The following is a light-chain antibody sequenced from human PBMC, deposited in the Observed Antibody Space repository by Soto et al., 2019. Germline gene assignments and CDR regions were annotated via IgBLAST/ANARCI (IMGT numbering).Light chain of an antibody. V-gene: IGKV4-1*01. Sequence: DIVMTQSPDSLAVSLGERATVNCKSSQSVLHTSSNKNFLAWYQQKPGQPPKLLISWASTRESGVHDRFSGSGSETDFALTISSLQAEDVAVYFCQHYYNTPWTFGQGTKVEIK. CDR1: QSVLHTSSNKNF. CDR3: QHYYNTPWT. CDR2: WAS. J-gene: IGKJ1*01.